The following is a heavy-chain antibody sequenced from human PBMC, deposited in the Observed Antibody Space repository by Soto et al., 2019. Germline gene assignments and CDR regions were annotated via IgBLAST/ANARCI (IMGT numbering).Heavy chain of an antibody. CDR3: ARGQGSGYLKGFFDY. J-gene: IGHJ4*02. D-gene: IGHD3-22*01. CDR2: IYYSGST. V-gene: IGHV4-31*03. Sequence: QVQLQESGPGLVKPSQTLSLTCTVSGGSISSGGYYWSWIRQHPGKGLEWIGYIYYSGSTYYNPSLKSRVTIAVDTSKNQFSLKLSSVTAADTAVYYCARGQGSGYLKGFFDYWGQGTLVTVSS. CDR1: GGSISSGGYY.